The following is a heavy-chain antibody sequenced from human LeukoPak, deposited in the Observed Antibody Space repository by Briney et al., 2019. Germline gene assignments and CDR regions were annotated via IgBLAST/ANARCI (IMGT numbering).Heavy chain of an antibody. CDR3: ARDGWSPDY. CDR1: GFTFSRYW. V-gene: IGHV3-7*01. CDR2: IKQDGSEK. J-gene: IGHJ4*02. Sequence: PGGSLRLSCAASGFTFSRYWMSWVRQVPGKGVEGVANIKQDGSEKYYVDSVKGRFTISRDNAKNSLYLQMNSLRAEDTAVYYCARDGWSPDYWGQGTLVTVSS.